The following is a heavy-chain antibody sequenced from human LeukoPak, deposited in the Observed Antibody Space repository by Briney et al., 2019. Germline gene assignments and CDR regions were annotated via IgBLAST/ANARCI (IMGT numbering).Heavy chain of an antibody. V-gene: IGHV4-39*01. Sequence: PSETLSLTCTVSGGSISSSSYCWGWVRQPPGKGLEWIVTISYSGSTYYNVFFESRVTVSVDTSKNQFSLKLSSVTASDTAVYYCARCLTYRTPPDFWGQGALVTVSS. D-gene: IGHD5/OR15-5a*01. CDR2: ISYSGST. J-gene: IGHJ4*02. CDR3: ARCLTYRTPPDF. CDR1: GGSISSSSYC.